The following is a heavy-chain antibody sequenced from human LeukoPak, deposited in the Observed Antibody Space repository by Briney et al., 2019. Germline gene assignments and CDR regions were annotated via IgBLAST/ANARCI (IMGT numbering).Heavy chain of an antibody. CDR1: GYTFTDYY. V-gene: IGHV1-2*02. J-gene: IGHJ4*02. CDR3: ARSRVTTIPNLDY. D-gene: IGHD5-12*01. Sequence: ASVKVSCKASGYTFTDYYIHWVRQAPGQGLEWMGWINPNSGATNSAQHFQGRVTMTRDTSVNTVYMELSRLTFDDTAVYFCARSRVTTIPNLDYWGQGILLTVSS. CDR2: INPNSGAT.